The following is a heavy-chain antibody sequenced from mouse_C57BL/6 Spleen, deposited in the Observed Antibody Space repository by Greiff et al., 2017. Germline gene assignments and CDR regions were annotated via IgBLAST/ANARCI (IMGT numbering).Heavy chain of an antibody. CDR2: ISYDGSN. Sequence: EVQRVESGPGLVKPSQSLSLTCSVTGYSITSGYYWNWIRQFPGNKLEWMGYISYDGSNNYNPSLKNRISITRDTSKNQFFLKLNSVTTEDTATYYCARREGLRRHFDYWGQGTTLTVSS. CDR3: ARREGLRRHFDY. CDR1: GYSITSGYY. D-gene: IGHD2-4*01. V-gene: IGHV3-6*01. J-gene: IGHJ2*01.